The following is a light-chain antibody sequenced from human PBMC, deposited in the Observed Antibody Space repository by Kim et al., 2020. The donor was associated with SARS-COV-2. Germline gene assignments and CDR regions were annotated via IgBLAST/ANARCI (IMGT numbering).Light chain of an antibody. J-gene: IGKJ3*01. CDR2: GAS. CDR1: QSVSSSY. V-gene: IGKV3-20*01. CDR3: QQYGSSPFT. Sequence: PGETATPACRASQSVSSSYLAWYQQKPGQAPRILIYGASSRATGIPDRFSGSGSGTDFTLTISRLEPEDFAVYYCQQYGSSPFTFGPGTKVDIK.